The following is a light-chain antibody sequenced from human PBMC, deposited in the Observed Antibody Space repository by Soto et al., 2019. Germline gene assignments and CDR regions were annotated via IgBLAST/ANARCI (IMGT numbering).Light chain of an antibody. CDR3: TSSTSGSLYV. Sequence: QSALTQAASVSGSPGQSITISCTGTSSDVGGYNYVSWYQQFPGKVPKLLIYNVSNRPSVVSHRFSGSKSGYTASLTISGLQAEDEADYFCTSSTSGSLYVFGTGTKVTVL. CDR2: NVS. J-gene: IGLJ1*01. V-gene: IGLV2-14*01. CDR1: SSDVGGYNY.